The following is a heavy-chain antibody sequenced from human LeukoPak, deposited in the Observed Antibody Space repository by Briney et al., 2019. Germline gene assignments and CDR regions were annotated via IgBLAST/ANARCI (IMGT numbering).Heavy chain of an antibody. CDR1: GFSVSNNY. V-gene: IGHV3-66*01. J-gene: IGHJ4*02. CDR3: ARDSGYSGYALGL. D-gene: IGHD5-12*01. Sequence: GGSLRLSCAASGFSVSNNYMSWVRQAPGKGLEWVSIIYSGDSTYYLDSVKGRFTISRDNSKNKLYLQMYSLRAEDTAVYYCARDSGYSGYALGLWGQGNLVTVSS. CDR2: IYSGDST.